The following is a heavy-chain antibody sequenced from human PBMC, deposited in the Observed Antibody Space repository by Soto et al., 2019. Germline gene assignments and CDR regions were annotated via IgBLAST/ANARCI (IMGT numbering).Heavy chain of an antibody. CDR3: ARHARYCSGGSCYPHFDY. D-gene: IGHD2-15*01. V-gene: IGHV4-59*08. CDR2: IYYSGST. CDR1: GGSISSYY. Sequence: SETLSLTCTVSGGSISSYYWSWIRQPPGKGLEWIGYIYYSGSTNYNPSLKSRVTISVDTSKNQLSLKLSSVTAADTAVYYCARHARYCSGGSCYPHFDYWGQGTLVTVSS. J-gene: IGHJ4*02.